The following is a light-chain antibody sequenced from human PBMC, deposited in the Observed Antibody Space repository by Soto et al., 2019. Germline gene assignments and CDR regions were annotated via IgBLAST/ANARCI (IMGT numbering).Light chain of an antibody. V-gene: IGKV3-20*01. CDR2: GAS. CDR1: QRVSSSY. Sequence: EIVLMQSPGTLSLSPGERATLSWRASQRVSSSYLAWYQQKPGQAPRLLIYGASSRATGIPDRFSGSGSGTDFTLTISRLEPEDFAVYYCQQYGSSPYTFGQGTKLGIK. CDR3: QQYGSSPYT. J-gene: IGKJ2*01.